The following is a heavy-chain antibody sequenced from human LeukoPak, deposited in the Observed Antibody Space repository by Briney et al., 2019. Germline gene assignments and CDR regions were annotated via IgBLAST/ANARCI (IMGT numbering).Heavy chain of an antibody. CDR2: IYYSGST. J-gene: IGHJ4*02. D-gene: IGHD6-19*01. Sequence: PSETLSLTCTVSGGSLSSYYWSWIRQPPGKGLEWIGCIYYSGSTNYNPSLKSRVTISVDTSKNQFSLNLTSVTAADTAVYYCARGASGWSRSNFDYWGQGTLVTVSS. CDR3: ARGASGWSRSNFDY. V-gene: IGHV4-59*01. CDR1: GGSLSSYY.